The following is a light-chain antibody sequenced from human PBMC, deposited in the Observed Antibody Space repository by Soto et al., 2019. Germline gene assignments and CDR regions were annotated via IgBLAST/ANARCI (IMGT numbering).Light chain of an antibody. J-gene: IGKJ1*01. V-gene: IGKV1-5*03. Sequence: DIQMTQSPSTLSASVGDRVTITCRASQSISSWLAWYQQKPGKAPKLLIYKASSLESGVPSRFSGSGYGTEFTLTISSLQPDDFASYYCQQYGSYSPWTFGQGTKVEIK. CDR2: KAS. CDR1: QSISSW. CDR3: QQYGSYSPWT.